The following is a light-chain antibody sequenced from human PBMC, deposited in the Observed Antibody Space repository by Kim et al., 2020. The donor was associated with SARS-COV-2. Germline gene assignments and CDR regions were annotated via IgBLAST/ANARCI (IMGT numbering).Light chain of an antibody. CDR3: QAWDSSTAV. V-gene: IGLV3-1*01. CDR1: KLGDKY. CDR2: QHT. Sequence: VSPGKTASITGSGSKLGDKYAYWYQKKPGQSPILVIYQHTKRPSGISQRFSGSSFGNTATLTISRAQTMDEADYYCQAWDSSTAVFGGGTKLTVL. J-gene: IGLJ3*02.